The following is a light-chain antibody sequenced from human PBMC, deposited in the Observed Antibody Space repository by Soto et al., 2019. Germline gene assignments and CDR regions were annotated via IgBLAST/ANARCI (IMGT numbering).Light chain of an antibody. V-gene: IGLV1-47*01. Sequence: QSVLTQPPSASGTSGQRVTISCSGSSSNIGSDYASWYQQLPGTAPKLLIYRNNQRPSWVPDRFSGSKSGTSASLAISGLRSEDEADYYCAAWDDTLSGHVVFGGGTKVTVL. CDR2: RNN. CDR1: SSNIGSDY. CDR3: AAWDDTLSGHVV. J-gene: IGLJ2*01.